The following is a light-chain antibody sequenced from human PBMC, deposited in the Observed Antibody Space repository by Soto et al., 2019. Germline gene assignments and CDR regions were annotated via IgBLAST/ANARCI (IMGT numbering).Light chain of an antibody. V-gene: IGKV3-20*01. CDR1: QSVSSSY. J-gene: IGKJ1*01. Sequence: EIVLRQSPCTLSLSPGERATLSCRASQSVSSSYLARYQQKPGQAPRLLIYGASSRATGIPDRFSGSGSGTDFTLTISRLEPEDFAVYYCQQYGSSPWTFGQGTKVEIK. CDR3: QQYGSSPWT. CDR2: GAS.